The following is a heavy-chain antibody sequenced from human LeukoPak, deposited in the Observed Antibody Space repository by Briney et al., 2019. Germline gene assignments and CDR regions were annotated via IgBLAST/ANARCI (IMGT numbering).Heavy chain of an antibody. D-gene: IGHD4-17*01. V-gene: IGHV3-7*04. CDR2: IKQDGSEK. J-gene: IGHJ4*02. CDR1: GFTFSSYW. Sequence: GGSLRLSCAASGFTFSSYWMTWARQAPGKGLEWVANIKQDGSEKYYVDSVKGRFTFSRDNAKNSLYLQMNSLRAEDTAVYYCARVNGPYFDYWGQGTLVTVSS. CDR3: ARVNGPYFDY.